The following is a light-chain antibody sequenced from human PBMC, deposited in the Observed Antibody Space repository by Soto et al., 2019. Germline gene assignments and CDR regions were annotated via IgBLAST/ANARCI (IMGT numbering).Light chain of an antibody. J-gene: IGKJ1*01. CDR2: SAS. CDR3: QQYNNLPWT. CDR1: RAISSK. Sequence: IVMTQSPATLSVSPGERATLSCRASRAISSKLAWYQQKPGQAPRLLIYSASRGETGFPARFSGSGSGTDFTLTISSLQSEDFAVYYCQQYNNLPWTFGQGTKVDNK. V-gene: IGKV3-15*01.